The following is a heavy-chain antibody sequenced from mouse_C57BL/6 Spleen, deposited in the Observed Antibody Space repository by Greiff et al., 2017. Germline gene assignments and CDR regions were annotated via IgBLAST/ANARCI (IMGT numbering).Heavy chain of an antibody. CDR1: GYSITSGYD. CDR2: ISYSGST. Sequence: EVKLMESGPGMVKPSQSLSLTCTVTGYSITSGYDWHWIRHFPGNKLEWMGYISYSGSTNYNPSLKSRISITHDTSKNHFFLELNSVTTEDTATYYWAREGDRVYDGYSRGYFDVWGTGTTVTVSS. CDR3: AREGDRVYDGYSRGYFDV. D-gene: IGHD2-3*01. J-gene: IGHJ1*03. V-gene: IGHV3-1*01.